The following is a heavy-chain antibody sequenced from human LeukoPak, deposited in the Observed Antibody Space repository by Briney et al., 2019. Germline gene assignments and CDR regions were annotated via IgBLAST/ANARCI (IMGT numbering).Heavy chain of an antibody. V-gene: IGHV3-21*01. Sequence: GSLRLSCAASGFTFSSYSMNWVRQAPGKGLEWVSSISSSSSYIYYADSVKGRFTISRDNAKNSLYLQMNSLRAEDTAVYYCARDATRGWTIDYWGQVTLVTVSS. D-gene: IGHD6-19*01. J-gene: IGHJ4*02. CDR1: GFTFSSYS. CDR2: ISSSSSYI. CDR3: ARDATRGWTIDY.